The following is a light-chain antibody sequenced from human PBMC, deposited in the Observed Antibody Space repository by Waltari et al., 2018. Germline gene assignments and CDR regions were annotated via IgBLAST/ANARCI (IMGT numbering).Light chain of an antibody. V-gene: IGKV4-1*01. CDR2: WAS. Sequence: DIVMTQFPDSLAVSLGERATINCKSSPGVLYRSNNKEYLAWYQQKPGQPAKLLIYWASTRESGVPDRFSGSGSGTDFTLTISSLQAEDVAVYYCQQYCTTPTFGQGTKVEIK. J-gene: IGKJ1*01. CDR3: QQYCTTPT. CDR1: PGVLYRSNNKEY.